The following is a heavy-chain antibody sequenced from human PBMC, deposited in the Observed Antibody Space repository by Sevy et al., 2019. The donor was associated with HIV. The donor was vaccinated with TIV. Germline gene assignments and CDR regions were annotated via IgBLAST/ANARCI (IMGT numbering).Heavy chain of an antibody. V-gene: IGHV4-31*03. CDR3: ARDPYCNSTNCYGIDV. J-gene: IGHJ6*02. Sequence: KQSQTLSLTCSVSGGSISSGNCYWSWIRQHPGKGLEWIGYMSYSGSTHYNPSLKSRVAISVDTSQNQFSLKLASVTAADTAVYYCARDPYCNSTNCYGIDVWGQGTTVTVSS. D-gene: IGHD2-2*01. CDR2: MSYSGST. CDR1: GGSISSGNCY.